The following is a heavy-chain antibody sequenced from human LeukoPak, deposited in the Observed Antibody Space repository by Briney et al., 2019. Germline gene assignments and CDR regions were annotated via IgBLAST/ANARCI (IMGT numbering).Heavy chain of an antibody. V-gene: IGHV3-21*01. D-gene: IGHD1-26*01. J-gene: IGHJ4*02. CDR3: ARLAGAGSSGFDY. CDR1: GFTLRSYT. CDR2: ISSSSSYM. Sequence: GGSLRLSCAASGFTLRSYTMNWVRQAPGKGLEWVSSISSSSSYMKYAELVRGRFTISRDNAKNSLYLHMSSLRAEDTAVYYCARLAGAGSSGFDYWGQGTLVTVSS.